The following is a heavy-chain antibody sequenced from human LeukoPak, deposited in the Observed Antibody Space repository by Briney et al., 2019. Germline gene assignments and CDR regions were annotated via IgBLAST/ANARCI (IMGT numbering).Heavy chain of an antibody. V-gene: IGHV3-53*01. Sequence: GGSLRLSCAASGFTVSNKYMTWVRQAPGKGLEWVSLIYSDGRTYYADSVKGRCTISRDGSKNTLYLQMNSLRVEDTAVYYCARDRRAPYYGFRSGYIDHYYMDVWGKGTTVTVSS. CDR2: IYSDGRT. J-gene: IGHJ6*03. CDR3: ARDRRAPYYGFRSGYIDHYYMDV. D-gene: IGHD3-3*01. CDR1: GFTVSNKY.